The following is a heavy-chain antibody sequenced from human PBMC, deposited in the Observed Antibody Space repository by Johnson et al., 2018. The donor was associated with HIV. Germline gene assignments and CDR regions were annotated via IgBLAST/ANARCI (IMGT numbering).Heavy chain of an antibody. CDR3: ASSESFGAFDI. V-gene: IGHV3-23*04. Sequence: VQLVESGGGVVRPGGSLRLSCAASGFTFDDYGMSWVRQAPGKGLECVSAISGSGGSIYYAASVKGRFTISRDNSKNTLYLQMNSLRAEDTAVYYCASSESFGAFDIWGRGTMVTVSS. CDR2: ISGSGGSI. D-gene: IGHD1-26*01. J-gene: IGHJ3*02. CDR1: GFTFDDYG.